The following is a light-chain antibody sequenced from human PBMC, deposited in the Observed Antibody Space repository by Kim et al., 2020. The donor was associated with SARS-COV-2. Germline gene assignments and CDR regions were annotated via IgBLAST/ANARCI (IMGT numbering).Light chain of an antibody. V-gene: IGLV3-1*01. CDR2: QDI. J-gene: IGLJ2*01. Sequence: SVSQGQSASITCSGDKLGNKYVCWYQQKAGQSPVLVIYQDIKRPSGIPERFSASNSGNTATLTITGTQAMDEADYYCQAWDSTSVVFGGGTQLTVL. CDR1: KLGNKY. CDR3: QAWDSTSVV.